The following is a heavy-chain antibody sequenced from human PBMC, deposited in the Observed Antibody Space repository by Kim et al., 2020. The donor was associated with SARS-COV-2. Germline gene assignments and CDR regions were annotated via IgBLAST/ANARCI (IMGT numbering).Heavy chain of an antibody. CDR1: GGTFSSYA. CDR2: IIPILGIA. J-gene: IGHJ5*02. Sequence: SVQVSCKASGGTFSSYAISWVRQAPGQGLEWMGRIIPILGIANYAQKFQGRVTITADKSTSTAYMELSSLRSEDTAVYYCASQGRFYYGSGNWFDPWGQGTLVTVSS. D-gene: IGHD3-10*01. CDR3: ASQGRFYYGSGNWFDP. V-gene: IGHV1-69*04.